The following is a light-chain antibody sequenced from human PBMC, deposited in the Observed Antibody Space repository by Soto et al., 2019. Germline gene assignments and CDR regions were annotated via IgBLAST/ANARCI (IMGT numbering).Light chain of an antibody. CDR2: DVS. CDR3: SSFSVASPL. V-gene: IGLV2-14*01. Sequence: QSVLTQPASMSGSPGQSITISCAGTSSDIGGYNYVSWYQHHPGTAPKLIIYDVSSRPSGASHRFSASKSGNTASPTICGLQAEDAADYYCSSFSVASPLFGTGTKVTVL. CDR1: SSDIGGYNY. J-gene: IGLJ1*01.